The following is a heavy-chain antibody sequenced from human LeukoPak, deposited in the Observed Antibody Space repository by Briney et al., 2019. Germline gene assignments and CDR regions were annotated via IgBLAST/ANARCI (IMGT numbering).Heavy chain of an antibody. CDR2: ISADGGTT. J-gene: IGHJ4*02. V-gene: IGHV3-64*02. CDR3: ARGRGGPPFDY. Sequence: GGSLRLSCAASGFSFRGYGMHWVRQAPGKGLEYVSAISADGGTTYYADSVKDRFIISRDNAKNTLCLQMGSLRNEDMAVYYCARGRGGPPFDYWGQGTLVIVSS. CDR1: GFSFRGYG.